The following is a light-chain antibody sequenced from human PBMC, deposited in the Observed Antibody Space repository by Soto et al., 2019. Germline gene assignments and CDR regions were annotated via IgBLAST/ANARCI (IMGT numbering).Light chain of an antibody. V-gene: IGKV3-20*01. CDR1: QSVTSNY. J-gene: IGKJ5*01. CDR3: QQYGSSPVT. CDR2: GAS. Sequence: EIVLTQSPGTLSLSPGERATLSCRASQSVTSNYLAWYQQKPGQAPRLFMYGASSRASGIPDRFSGSGSGTDFTLTISRLEPEDFAVYYCQQYGSSPVTFGQGTRLEIK.